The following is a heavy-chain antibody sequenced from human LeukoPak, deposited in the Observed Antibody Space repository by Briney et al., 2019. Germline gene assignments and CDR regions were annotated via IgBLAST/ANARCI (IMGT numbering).Heavy chain of an antibody. J-gene: IGHJ4*02. CDR3: VKEAHTSGRPADRQFDF. CDR2: ISFDGYNK. Sequence: GGSLRLSCAASGFNFDSYGIHWVRQAPGKGLEWVALISFDGYNKYYANSVKGRFTISRDNSKNTLFLQMNSLRGEDTAVYYCVKEAHTSGRPADRQFDFWGRGTLVTVSS. D-gene: IGHD6-19*01. V-gene: IGHV3-30*18. CDR1: GFNFDSYG.